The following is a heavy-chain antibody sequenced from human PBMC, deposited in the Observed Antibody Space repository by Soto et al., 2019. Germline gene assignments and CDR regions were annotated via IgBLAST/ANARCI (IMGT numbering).Heavy chain of an antibody. CDR1: GGSFSGYY. CDR2: INHSGST. V-gene: IGHV4-34*01. Sequence: PSETLSLTCAVYGGSFSGYYWSWIRQPPGKGLEWIGEINHSGSTNYNPSLKSRVTISVDTSKNQFSLKLSSVTAADTAVYYCARVWASVIVVAGTSEDWFDPWGQGTLVTVSS. CDR3: ARVWASVIVVAGTSEDWFDP. J-gene: IGHJ5*02. D-gene: IGHD3-22*01.